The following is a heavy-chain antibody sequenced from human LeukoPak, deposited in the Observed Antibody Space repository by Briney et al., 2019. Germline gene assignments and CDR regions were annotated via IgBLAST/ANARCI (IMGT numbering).Heavy chain of an antibody. V-gene: IGHV4-4*02. Sequence: PSETLSLTCAVSGGSISSSNWWSWIRQPPGKGLEWIGEIYHSGSTSYNPSLKSRVTISVDTSKNQFSLKLSSVTAADTAVYYCARTNPWELKYYFDYWGQGTLVTVSS. D-gene: IGHD1-7*01. CDR1: GGSISSSNW. J-gene: IGHJ4*02. CDR3: ARTNPWELKYYFDY. CDR2: IYHSGST.